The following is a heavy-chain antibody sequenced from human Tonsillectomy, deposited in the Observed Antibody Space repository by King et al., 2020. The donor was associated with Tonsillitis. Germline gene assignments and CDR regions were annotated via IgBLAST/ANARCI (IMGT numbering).Heavy chain of an antibody. J-gene: IGHJ4*02. CDR1: GFTFSSYS. CDR3: ARYKGIAVAGTTHYYFDY. D-gene: IGHD6-19*01. V-gene: IGHV3-48*01. CDR2: ISTSSSI. Sequence: QLVQSGGGLVQPGGSLRLSCAASGFTFSSYSMNWVRQAPGKGPEWVSYISTSSSIYYADSVKGRFTISRDNAQNSLYLQMNSLRAEDTAVYYCARYKGIAVAGTTHYYFDYWGRGTLVTVSS.